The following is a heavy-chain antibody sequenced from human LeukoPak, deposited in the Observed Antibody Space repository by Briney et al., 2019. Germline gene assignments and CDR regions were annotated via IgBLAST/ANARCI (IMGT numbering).Heavy chain of an antibody. D-gene: IGHD3-22*01. CDR1: GFTFSSYA. CDR2: ISGSGGST. J-gene: IGHJ4*02. V-gene: IGHV3-23*01. CDR3: AKLWRSGYYYFDY. Sequence: GGSLRLSCAASGFTFSSYAMSWVRQAPGKGLEWVSAISGSGGSTYYADSVKGRFTISRDNSKNTLYLQMNSPRAEDTAVYYCAKLWRSGYYYFDYWGQGTLVTVSS.